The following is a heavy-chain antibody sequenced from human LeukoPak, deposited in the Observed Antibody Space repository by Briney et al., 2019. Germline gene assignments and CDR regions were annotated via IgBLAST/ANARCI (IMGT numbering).Heavy chain of an antibody. V-gene: IGHV1-8*03. Sequence: GASVKVSCKASGYTFTSYDINWVRQATGQGLEWMGWMNPNSGNTGYAQKFQGRVTITRNTSISTAYMELSSLRSEDTAVYYCAREVVGSGDYGDFGYWGQGTLVTVSS. CDR2: MNPNSGNT. J-gene: IGHJ4*02. CDR1: GYTFTSYD. D-gene: IGHD4-17*01. CDR3: AREVVGSGDYGDFGY.